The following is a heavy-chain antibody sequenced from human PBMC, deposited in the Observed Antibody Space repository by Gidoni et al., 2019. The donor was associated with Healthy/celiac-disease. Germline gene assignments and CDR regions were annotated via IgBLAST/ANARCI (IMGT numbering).Heavy chain of an antibody. Sequence: QVTLKEPGPVLVKPTETLTLTCTVSGFALSNARMGVSWIRQPPGKALEWLAHIFSNDETSYCTSLKSMLTISKDTSNSQVVLTMTTMDPVDTATSYCARMRLWYFGSGSYYMHWGQGTLVTVSS. CDR1: GFALSNARMG. CDR3: ARMRLWYFGSGSYYMH. D-gene: IGHD3-10*01. J-gene: IGHJ4*02. V-gene: IGHV2-26*01. CDR2: IFSNDET.